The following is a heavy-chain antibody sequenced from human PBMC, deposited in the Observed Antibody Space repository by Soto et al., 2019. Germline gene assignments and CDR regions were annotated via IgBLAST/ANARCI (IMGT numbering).Heavy chain of an antibody. CDR3: AKPLGGEFDP. J-gene: IGHJ5*02. D-gene: IGHD3-10*01. CDR2: ISYDGSNK. CDR1: GFTFSSYG. V-gene: IGHV3-30*18. Sequence: GGSLRLSCAASGFTFSSYGRHWVRQAPGKGLEWVAVISYDGSNKYYADSVKGRFTISRDNSKNTLYLQMNSLRAEDTAVYYCAKPLGGEFDPWGQGTLVTVSS.